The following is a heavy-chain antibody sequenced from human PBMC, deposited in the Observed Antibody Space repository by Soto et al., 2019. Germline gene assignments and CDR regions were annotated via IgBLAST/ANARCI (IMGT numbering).Heavy chain of an antibody. J-gene: IGHJ4*02. CDR3: ARAPRTVATITYYFDY. CDR2: INAGNGNT. V-gene: IGHV1-3*01. CDR1: GYTFTSYA. Sequence: GASVKVSCKASGYTFTSYAMHWVRQAPGQRLEWMGWINAGNGNTKYSQKFQGRVTITRDTSASTAYMELSSLRSEDTAVYYCARAPRTVATITYYFDYWGQGTLVTVSS. D-gene: IGHD5-12*01.